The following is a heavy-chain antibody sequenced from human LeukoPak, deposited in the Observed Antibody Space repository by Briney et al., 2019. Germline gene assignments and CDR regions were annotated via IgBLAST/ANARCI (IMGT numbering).Heavy chain of an antibody. J-gene: IGHJ6*02. Sequence: SETLSLTCTVSGGSIRSYYCIWLRQPPGKGLEGIGYIYYSGSTNYNPSFKSRVTISVDTSKNQFSLNLSSVTAADTAVYYCARGLGGYYYYGMDVWGQGTTVTVSS. CDR2: IYYSGST. CDR1: GGSIRSYY. V-gene: IGHV4-59*01. CDR3: ARGLGGYYYYGMDV. D-gene: IGHD3-16*01.